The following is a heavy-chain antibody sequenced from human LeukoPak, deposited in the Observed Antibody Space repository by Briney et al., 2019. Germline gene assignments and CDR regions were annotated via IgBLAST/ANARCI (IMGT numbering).Heavy chain of an antibody. CDR3: AKAVYDSSGYLY. V-gene: IGHV3-23*01. CDR2: ISGSGGST. D-gene: IGHD3-22*01. CDR1: GFTFSSYA. J-gene: IGHJ4*02. Sequence: GGSLRLSCAASGFTFSSYAMSWVRQAPGKGLEWVSAISGSGGSTYYADSVKGRFTISGDNSKNTLYLQMNSLRAEDTAVYYCAKAVYDSSGYLYWGQGTLVTVSS.